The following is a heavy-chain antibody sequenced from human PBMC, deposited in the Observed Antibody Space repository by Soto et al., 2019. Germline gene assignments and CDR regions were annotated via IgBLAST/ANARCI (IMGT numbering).Heavy chain of an antibody. CDR2: ISSSSSYI. J-gene: IGHJ3*02. D-gene: IGHD3-10*01. Sequence: EVQLVESGGGLVKPGGSLRLSCAASGFTFSSYSMNWSGQAQGRGLEGVSSISSSSSYIYYADSVKGRFTISRDNAKNSLYLQMNSLRAEDTAVYYCARSDYYGSGSYYWAAFDIWGQGTMVTVSS. V-gene: IGHV3-21*01. CDR1: GFTFSSYS. CDR3: ARSDYYGSGSYYWAAFDI.